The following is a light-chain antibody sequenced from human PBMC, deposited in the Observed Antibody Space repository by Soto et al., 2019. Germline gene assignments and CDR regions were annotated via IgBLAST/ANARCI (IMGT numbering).Light chain of an antibody. J-gene: IGLJ2*01. CDR2: DVS. V-gene: IGLV2-14*01. CDR1: SSDVGGYNY. CDR3: SSYTSSSTVVV. Sequence: QSALTQPASVSGSPGQSITISCTGTSSDVGGYNYVSWYQQHPGKAPKLMIYDVSNRPSGVSNRFSGSKSGNTASLTISGLQAEDEADYYFSSYTSSSTVVVFGGGTKLTVL.